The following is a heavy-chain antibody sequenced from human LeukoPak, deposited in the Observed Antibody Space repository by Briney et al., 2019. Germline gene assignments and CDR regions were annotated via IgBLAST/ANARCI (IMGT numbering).Heavy chain of an antibody. Sequence: GGSLRLSCAASGFTFSSYAMSWVRQAPGKGLEWVANIKQDGSEKYYVDSVKGRFTISRDNAKNSLYLQMNSLRAEDTAVYYCARDARAVAGTYYYYGMDVWGQGTTVTVSS. CDR1: GFTFSSYA. CDR2: IKQDGSEK. V-gene: IGHV3-7*01. D-gene: IGHD6-19*01. CDR3: ARDARAVAGTYYYYGMDV. J-gene: IGHJ6*02.